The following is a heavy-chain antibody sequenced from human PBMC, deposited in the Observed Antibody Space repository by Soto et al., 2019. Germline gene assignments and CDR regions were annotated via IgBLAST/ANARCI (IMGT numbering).Heavy chain of an antibody. J-gene: IGHJ4*02. CDR2: IIPIHGTT. V-gene: IGHV1-69*01. CDR1: GGSLTSYP. D-gene: IGHD3-16*01. CDR3: ARGWGLVA. Sequence: QMEQSGAEVRKPGSSVKVSCKPSGGSLTSYPMAWVRQAPGQGFEWMGGIIPIHGTTEYAQKFQGRVTITADESTNRATQELTGLTSEDTAVYYCARGWGLVAWGQGTLVTVSS.